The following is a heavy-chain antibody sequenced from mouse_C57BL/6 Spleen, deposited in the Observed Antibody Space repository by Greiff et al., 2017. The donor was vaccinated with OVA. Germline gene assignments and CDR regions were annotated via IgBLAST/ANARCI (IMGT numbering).Heavy chain of an antibody. Sequence: QVQLKQSGAELARPGASVKLSCKASGYTFTSYGISWVKQRTGQGLEWIGEIYPRSGNTYYNEKFKGKATLTADKSSSTAYMELRSLTSEDSAVYFCARDYYDYEGYFDYWGQGTTLTVSS. CDR1: GYTFTSYG. V-gene: IGHV1-81*01. J-gene: IGHJ2*01. D-gene: IGHD2-4*01. CDR2: IYPRSGNT. CDR3: ARDYYDYEGYFDY.